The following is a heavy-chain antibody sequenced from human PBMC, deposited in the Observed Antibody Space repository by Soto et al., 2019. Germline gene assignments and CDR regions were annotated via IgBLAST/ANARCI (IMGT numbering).Heavy chain of an antibody. J-gene: IGHJ6*02. CDR3: ARDRRELSKGLYNDLDV. V-gene: IGHV1-18*04. Sequence: ASVKVSFKASCYTFTNYFISVVLHSPAQWLECMGWISGYNGDTNYAQKFQGRVTMTTDTSTSTAYMELRSLRSDDTAVYYCARDRRELSKGLYNDLDVWGQGTTVTVSS. CDR2: ISGYNGDT. CDR1: CYTFTNYF. D-gene: IGHD1-26*01.